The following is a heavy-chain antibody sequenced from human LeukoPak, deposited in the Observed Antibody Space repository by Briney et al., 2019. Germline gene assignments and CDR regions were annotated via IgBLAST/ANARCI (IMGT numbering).Heavy chain of an antibody. CDR2: IYYSGST. V-gene: IGHV4-39*02. J-gene: IGHJ4*02. CDR3: ARDDPNKYYFDY. D-gene: IGHD2/OR15-2a*01. Sequence: SETLSLTCTVSGGSISSSSYSWGWIRQPPGKGLEWIGKIYYSGSTYYNSSLKSRVTISVDTSKKQFSLKLSSVTAADTAVYYCARDDPNKYYFDYWGQGTLVTVSS. CDR1: GGSISSSSYS.